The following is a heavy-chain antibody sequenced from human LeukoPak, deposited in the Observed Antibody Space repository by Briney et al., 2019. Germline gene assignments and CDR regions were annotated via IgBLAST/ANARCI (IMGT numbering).Heavy chain of an antibody. Sequence: PSETLSLTCTVSGGSISSYYWSWIRQPPGKGLEWIGYIYYSGSTNYNPSLKSRVTISVDTSKNQFSLKLSSVTAADTAVYYCARLVLTPYYGLGSYLNWFDPWGQGTLVTVSS. CDR3: ARLVLTPYYGLGSYLNWFDP. CDR1: GGSISSYY. CDR2: IYYSGST. V-gene: IGHV4-59*08. J-gene: IGHJ5*02. D-gene: IGHD3-10*01.